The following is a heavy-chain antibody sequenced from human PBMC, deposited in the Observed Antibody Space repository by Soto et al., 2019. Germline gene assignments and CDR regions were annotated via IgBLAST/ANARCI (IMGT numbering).Heavy chain of an antibody. V-gene: IGHV1-69*02. CDR3: ARAPSGWYGHYYMDV. J-gene: IGHJ6*03. CDR2: IIPILGIA. CDR1: GYTFTTFSSYT. D-gene: IGHD6-19*01. Sequence: SVKVSCKASGYTFTTFSSYTISWVRQAPGQGLEWMGRIIPILGIANYAQKFQGRVTITADKSTSTAYMELSSLRSEDTAVYYCARAPSGWYGHYYMDVWGKGTTVTVSS.